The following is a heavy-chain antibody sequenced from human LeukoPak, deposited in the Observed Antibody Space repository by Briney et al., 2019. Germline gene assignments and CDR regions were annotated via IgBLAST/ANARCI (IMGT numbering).Heavy chain of an antibody. D-gene: IGHD3-3*01. V-gene: IGHV3-23*01. Sequence: GGSLRLSCAASGFAFAGYAMSWVRQAPGKGLEWVSAVSGSGGLNTYYARSVKGRFAISRDNSKNTLYLQMNSLRAEDTAVYYCAKDWVGAISDYWGQGTLVTVSS. CDR2: VSGSGGLNT. J-gene: IGHJ4*02. CDR3: AKDWVGAISDY. CDR1: GFAFAGYA.